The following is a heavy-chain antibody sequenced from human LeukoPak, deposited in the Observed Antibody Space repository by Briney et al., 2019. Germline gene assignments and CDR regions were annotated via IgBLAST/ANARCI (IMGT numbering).Heavy chain of an antibody. CDR1: GFTVSSNH. J-gene: IGHJ2*01. CDR3: ARDSTGYWYFDL. Sequence: GASLRLSCAVAGFTVSSNHMSWVRQAPGKGLGWVSVFYSGGDTHYADSVKGRFTISRDNSKNTLYLQMNSLRAEDTAVYYCARDSTGYWYFDLWGRGTLVSVSS. D-gene: IGHD3-3*02. CDR2: FYSGGDT. V-gene: IGHV3-53*01.